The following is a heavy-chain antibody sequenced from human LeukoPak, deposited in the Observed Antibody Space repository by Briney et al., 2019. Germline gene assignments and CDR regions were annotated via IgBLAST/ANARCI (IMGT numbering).Heavy chain of an antibody. CDR3: AKESTQVIEVYFDS. CDR2: ISGSGGRT. J-gene: IGHJ4*02. V-gene: IGHV3-23*01. CDR1: GFTFSSYA. D-gene: IGHD3-22*01. Sequence: GGSLRLSCAASGFTFSSYAMSWVRQAPGKELEWVSGISGSGGRTYYADSVKGRFTISRDNSKNTLYLEMNSLRADDTAVYFCAKESTQVIEVYFDSWGQGTLVTVSS.